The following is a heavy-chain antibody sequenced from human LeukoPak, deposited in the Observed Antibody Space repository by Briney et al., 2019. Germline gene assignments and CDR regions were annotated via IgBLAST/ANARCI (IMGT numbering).Heavy chain of an antibody. Sequence: GGSLRLSCEASGVTFSSYAMSWVRQAPGKRLEWVSAISGSGGSTYYADSLKGRFTISRDDSKNTLYLQMNSLRAEDTAVYYCAKAKGNDELNFDYWGQGTLVTVSS. D-gene: IGHD1-1*01. CDR2: ISGSGGST. CDR1: GVTFSSYA. J-gene: IGHJ4*02. CDR3: AKAKGNDELNFDY. V-gene: IGHV3-23*01.